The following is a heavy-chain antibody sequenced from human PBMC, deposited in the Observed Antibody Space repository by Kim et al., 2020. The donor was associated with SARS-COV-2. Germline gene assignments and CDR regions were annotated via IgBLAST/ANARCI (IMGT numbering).Heavy chain of an antibody. CDR2: ISAYNGNT. D-gene: IGHD6-19*01. CDR1: GYTFTSYG. J-gene: IGHJ4*02. Sequence: ASVKVSCKASGYTFTSYGISWVRQAPGQGLEWMGWISAYNGNTNYAQKLQGRVTMTTDTSTSTAYMELRSLRSDDTAVYYCARDRISIAVARYFDYWGQGTLVTVSS. V-gene: IGHV1-18*01. CDR3: ARDRISIAVARYFDY.